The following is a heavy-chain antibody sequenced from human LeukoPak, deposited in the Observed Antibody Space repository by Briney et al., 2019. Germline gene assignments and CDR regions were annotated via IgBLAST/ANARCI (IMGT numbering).Heavy chain of an antibody. D-gene: IGHD3-16*01. CDR1: GVSFSTYY. CDR3: ASGGD. Sequence: PSETLSLTCAVYGVSFSTYYWSWISQLPGKGLEWIGEINHSGSTNYNPSLKSRVTISVHTSKNQFSLKLSSVTAADTAVYYCASGGDWGQGTLVTVSS. V-gene: IGHV4-34*01. J-gene: IGHJ4*02. CDR2: INHSGST.